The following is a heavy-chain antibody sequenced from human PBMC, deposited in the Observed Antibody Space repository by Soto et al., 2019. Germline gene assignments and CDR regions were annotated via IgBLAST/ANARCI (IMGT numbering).Heavy chain of an antibody. CDR2: LSGGGGST. Sequence: GGCLRLSCAASGFTFGAFSMAWVRQRPGNGLEWVSSLSGGGGSTYYNNSVRGRFTISRDNSNSPLFPQMNNLRAEDTAVYFCAKTHSATTVVTRYWYFDLWGRGTLVTVSS. CDR1: GFTFGAFS. CDR3: AKTHSATTVVTRYWYFDL. D-gene: IGHD4-17*01. J-gene: IGHJ2*01. V-gene: IGHV3-23*01.